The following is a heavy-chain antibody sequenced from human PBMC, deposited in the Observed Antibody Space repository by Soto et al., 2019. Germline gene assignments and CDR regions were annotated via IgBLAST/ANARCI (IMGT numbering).Heavy chain of an antibody. D-gene: IGHD4-17*01. CDR2: ISGSGGST. Sequence: GGSLRLSCAASGFTFSSYAMSWVRQAPGKGLEWVSAISGSGGSTYYVDSVKGRFTISRDNSKNTLYLQMNSLRAEDTAVYYCAKAPSLGSTVTTHYYFDYWGQGTLVTVSS. CDR3: AKAPSLGSTVTTHYYFDY. V-gene: IGHV3-23*01. CDR1: GFTFSSYA. J-gene: IGHJ4*02.